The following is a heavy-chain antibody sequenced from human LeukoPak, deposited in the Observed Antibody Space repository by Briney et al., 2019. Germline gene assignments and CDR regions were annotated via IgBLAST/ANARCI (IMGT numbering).Heavy chain of an antibody. D-gene: IGHD2-21*01. CDR1: GFTFSNYW. V-gene: IGHV3-74*01. J-gene: IGHJ4*02. CDR2: INSDGSTT. Sequence: GGSLRLSCAASGFTFSNYWMHWVRQAPGKGLIWVSRINSDGSTTTYADSVKGRFTISRDNAKNTLYLQMDSLRAEDTAVYHCAKKSGDHFHFDIWGQGTLVTVSS. CDR3: AKKSGDHFHFDI.